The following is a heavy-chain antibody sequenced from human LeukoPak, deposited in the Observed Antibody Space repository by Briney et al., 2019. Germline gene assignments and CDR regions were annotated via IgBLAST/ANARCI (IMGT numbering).Heavy chain of an antibody. CDR1: GVTFSSYA. CDR2: IIPILGIA. J-gene: IGHJ4*02. Sequence: GSSLKLSCKASGVTFSSYAISWVRQAPGQGLEWMGRIIPILGIANYAQKFKGRVTITADKSTSTAYMELSSLRAEDTAVYYCARAISGDATVFDFWGQGTLVTVSS. V-gene: IGHV1-69*04. D-gene: IGHD4-11*01. CDR3: ARAISGDATVFDF.